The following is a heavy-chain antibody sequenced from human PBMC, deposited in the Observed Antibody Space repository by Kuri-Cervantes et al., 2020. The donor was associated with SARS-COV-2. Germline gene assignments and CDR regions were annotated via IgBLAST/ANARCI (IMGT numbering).Heavy chain of an antibody. CDR3: VKDPKGFGVSFLVAAFDI. Sequence: GESLKISCEASGFSFSSYAMHWVRQPPGKGLEYVSAISSNGGSTYYADSVKGRFTISRDNSKSTLYLQMSSLRAEDTAVYYCVKDPKGFGVSFLVAAFDIWGQGTMVTVSS. V-gene: IGHV3-64D*08. D-gene: IGHD3-3*02. J-gene: IGHJ3*02. CDR2: ISSNGGST. CDR1: GFSFSSYA.